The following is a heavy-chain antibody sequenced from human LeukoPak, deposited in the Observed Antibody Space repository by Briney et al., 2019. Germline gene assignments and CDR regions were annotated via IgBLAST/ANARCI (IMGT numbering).Heavy chain of an antibody. D-gene: IGHD3-10*01. V-gene: IGHV1-58*01. Sequence: GTSVEVSCKASGFTFTSSAVQWVRQARGQRLEWIGWIVVGSGNTNYAQKFQERVTITRDMSTSTAYMELSSLRSEDTAVYYCAAGDVNGSGSYSVPDFDYWGQGTLVTVSS. CDR3: AAGDVNGSGSYSVPDFDY. CDR1: GFTFTSSA. CDR2: IVVGSGNT. J-gene: IGHJ4*02.